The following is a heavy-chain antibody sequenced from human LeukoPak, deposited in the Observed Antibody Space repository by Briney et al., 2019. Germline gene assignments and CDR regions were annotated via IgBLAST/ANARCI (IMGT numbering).Heavy chain of an antibody. Sequence: SETLSLTCTVSGGSIFSSTYYWGWIRQPPGKGLEWIGSIYYSGSTYYNPSLKSRVTMSVDTSKNQFSLKLASVTAADTAVYDCARLGSSSPNWYFDLWGRGTLVTVSS. CDR1: GGSIFSSTYY. J-gene: IGHJ2*01. CDR3: ARLGSSSPNWYFDL. V-gene: IGHV4-39*01. CDR2: IYYSGST. D-gene: IGHD6-6*01.